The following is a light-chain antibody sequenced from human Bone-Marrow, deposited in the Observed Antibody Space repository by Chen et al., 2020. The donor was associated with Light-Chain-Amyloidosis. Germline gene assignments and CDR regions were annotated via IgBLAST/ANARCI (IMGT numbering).Light chain of an antibody. CDR2: EVT. V-gene: IGLV2-14*01. CDR3: SSYTITNTLV. Sequence: QSALTQPASVSGSPGQSITISCTGTRSDVGGDNHVSWYQQHPDKAPKLMIYEVTNRPSWVPDRCSCSKSNTTASLTISGLQTEDDSDYFCSSYTITNTLVFGSGTRVTVL. CDR1: RSDVGGDNH. J-gene: IGLJ1*01.